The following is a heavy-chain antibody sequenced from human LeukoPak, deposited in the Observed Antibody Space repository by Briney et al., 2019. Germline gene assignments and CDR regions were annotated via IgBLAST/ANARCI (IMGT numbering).Heavy chain of an antibody. CDR1: GFTFSNHN. J-gene: IGHJ4*02. CDR3: AKVAKYYYGSETYYFFEH. CDR2: ISSSSRTI. Sequence: PGGSLRLSCSASGFTFSNHNMNWVRQAPGKGLEWISDISSSSRTIYYANSVKGRFTISRDNAKNSLYLQMNSLRVEDTAVYYCAKVAKYYYGSETYYFFEHWGQGTPVTASS. D-gene: IGHD3-10*01. V-gene: IGHV3-48*01.